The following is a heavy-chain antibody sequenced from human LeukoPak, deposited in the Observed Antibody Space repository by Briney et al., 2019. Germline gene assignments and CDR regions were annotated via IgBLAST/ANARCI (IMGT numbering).Heavy chain of an antibody. D-gene: IGHD2-15*01. J-gene: IGHJ3*02. V-gene: IGHV4-39*07. CDR3: ARGVVVVVAADHDAFDI. Sequence: SETLSLTCTVSGGSISSSSYYWGWIRQPPGKGLEWIGSIYYSGSTYYNPSLKSRVTISVDRSKNQFSLKLSSVTAADTAVYYCARGVVVVVAADHDAFDIWGQGTMVTVSS. CDR1: GGSISSSSYY. CDR2: IYYSGST.